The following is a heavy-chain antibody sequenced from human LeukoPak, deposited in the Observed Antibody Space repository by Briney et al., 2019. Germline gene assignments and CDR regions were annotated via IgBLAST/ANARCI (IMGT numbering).Heavy chain of an antibody. D-gene: IGHD3-10*01. J-gene: IGHJ6*02. CDR2: IYYSGST. Sequence: SETLSLTCTVSGGSISSYYWRWIRQPPGKEREGIGDIYYSGSTNYNPPLKSRVSISVDTSKNPFTLKPSSITAPDPAVSYCARGRYYGSGSYLSGFYYYYGMDVWGQGTTLTVPS. CDR1: GGSISSYY. CDR3: ARGRYYGSGSYLSGFYYYYGMDV. V-gene: IGHV4-59*01.